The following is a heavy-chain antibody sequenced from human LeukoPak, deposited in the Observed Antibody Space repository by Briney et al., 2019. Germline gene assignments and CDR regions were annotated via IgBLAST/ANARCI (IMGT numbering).Heavy chain of an antibody. CDR3: ARDPRGIVGANHNWFDP. CDR1: GGSISSGSYY. CDR2: IYASGST. D-gene: IGHD1-26*01. J-gene: IGHJ5*02. Sequence: SQTLSLTCTVSGGSISSGSYYWSWIRQPAGKGLEWIGRIYASGSTNYNPSLKSRVTMSVDTSKSQFSLKLISVTAADTAVYYCARDPRGIVGANHNWFDPWGQGTLVTVSS. V-gene: IGHV4-61*02.